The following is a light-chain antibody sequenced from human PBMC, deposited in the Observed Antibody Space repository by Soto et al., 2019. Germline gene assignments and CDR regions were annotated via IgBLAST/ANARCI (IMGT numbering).Light chain of an antibody. J-gene: IGKJ1*01. V-gene: IGKV1-39*01. CDR1: QSISNY. Sequence: DIQMTQSPSSLSASVGDRVTITCRASQSISNYLNWYQQKPGKAPNLLIYAAFSLHSAVPSRFSGSGSGTDFTLTISSLQPEDFATYYCQQSYSTPRTFGHGTKVEIK. CDR2: AAF. CDR3: QQSYSTPRT.